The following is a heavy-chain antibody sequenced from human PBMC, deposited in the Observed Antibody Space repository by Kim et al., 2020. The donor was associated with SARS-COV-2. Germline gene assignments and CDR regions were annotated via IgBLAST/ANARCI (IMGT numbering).Heavy chain of an antibody. CDR1: GFTFSSYA. J-gene: IGHJ4*02. V-gene: IGHV3-64D*06. D-gene: IGHD2-2*01. CDR2: ISSNGGST. CDR3: VKWANIVVVPAAGDY. Sequence: GGSLRLSCSASGFTFSSYAMHWVRQAPGKGLEYVSAISSNGGSTYYADSVKGRFTISRDNSKNTLYLQMSSLRAEDTAVYYCVKWANIVVVPAAGDYWGQGTLVTVSS.